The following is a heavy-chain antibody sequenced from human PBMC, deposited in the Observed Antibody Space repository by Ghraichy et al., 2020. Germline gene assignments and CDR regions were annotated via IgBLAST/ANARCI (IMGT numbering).Heavy chain of an antibody. V-gene: IGHV2-70*01. J-gene: IGHJ3*02. Sequence: PTLVKPTQTLTLTCTFSGFSLSTSGMCVSWIRQPPGKALEWLALIDWDDDKYYSTSLKTRLTISKDTSKNQVVLTMTNMDPVDTATYYCARTAYCSGGSWQERAFDIWGQGTMVTVSS. CDR3: ARTAYCSGGSWQERAFDI. D-gene: IGHD2-15*01. CDR1: GFSLSTSGMC. CDR2: IDWDDDK.